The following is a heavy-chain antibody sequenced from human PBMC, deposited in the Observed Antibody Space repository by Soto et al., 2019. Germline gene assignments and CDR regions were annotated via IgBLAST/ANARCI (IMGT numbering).Heavy chain of an antibody. V-gene: IGHV4-34*01. CDR1: GGSFSGYY. CDR2: INHSGST. D-gene: IGHD6-19*01. J-gene: IGHJ5*02. Sequence: SETLSLSCAVYGGSFSGYYWSWIRQPPGKGLEWIGEINHSGSTNYNPSLKSRVTISVDTSKKQFSLKLSSVTAADTAVYYCARGVPPGQWLVRARTRWFDPWGQGTLVTVSS. CDR3: ARGVPPGQWLVRARTRWFDP.